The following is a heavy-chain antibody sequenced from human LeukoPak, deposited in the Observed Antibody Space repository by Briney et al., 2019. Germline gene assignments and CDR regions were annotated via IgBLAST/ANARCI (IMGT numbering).Heavy chain of an antibody. CDR1: GGSISSHY. V-gene: IGHV4-59*11. J-gene: IGHJ6*03. CDR3: ARTGSSWPLYYYYYMDV. Sequence: PSETLSLTCTVSGGSISSHYWSWIRQPPGKGLEWIGYVSDSGSTNYNPSLKSRVTVSVETSKDQFSLKLTSVTAADTAVYYCARTGSSWPLYYYYYMDVWGKGTTVTVSS. D-gene: IGHD6-13*01. CDR2: VSDSGST.